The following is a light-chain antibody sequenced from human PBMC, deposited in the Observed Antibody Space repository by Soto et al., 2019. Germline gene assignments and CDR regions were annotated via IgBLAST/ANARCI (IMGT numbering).Light chain of an antibody. CDR2: EGS. J-gene: IGKJ2*01. CDR3: QHRSNWPTT. Sequence: EIALTQSPAILSLSPGERATLSCRASQSVNNYLAWYQQKAGQAPRLLIYEGSKRATGIPARFSGSGSGTDFTLTISSLEPEDFAVYYCQHRSNWPTTFGQGTKVEIK. V-gene: IGKV3-11*01. CDR1: QSVNNY.